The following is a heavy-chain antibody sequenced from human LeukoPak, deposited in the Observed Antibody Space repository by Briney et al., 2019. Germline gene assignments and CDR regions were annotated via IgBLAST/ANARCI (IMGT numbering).Heavy chain of an antibody. Sequence: SETLSLTCIVSGYSISSGYSWAWIRPPPGKGLVWIGAFYHSGNTYYNPSLKNRVTVSVDTSKNQFSLKLSSVTAADTAGYYCARTPHSSNSYFDYWGQGILVTVSS. D-gene: IGHD2/OR15-2a*01. V-gene: IGHV4-38-2*02. CDR1: GYSISSGYS. CDR3: ARTPHSSNSYFDY. J-gene: IGHJ4*02. CDR2: FYHSGNT.